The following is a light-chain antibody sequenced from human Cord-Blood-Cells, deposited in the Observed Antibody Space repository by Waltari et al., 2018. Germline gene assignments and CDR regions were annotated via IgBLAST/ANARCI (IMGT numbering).Light chain of an antibody. Sequence: DIQMTQPPSTLSASVGERVTITCRASQSISSWLAWYQQKPGKAPKLLIYKASSLESGVPSRFSGSGSGTEFTLTISSLQPDDFATYYCQQYNSYWTFGQGTKVEIK. CDR3: QQYNSYWT. CDR1: QSISSW. J-gene: IGKJ1*01. V-gene: IGKV1-5*03. CDR2: KAS.